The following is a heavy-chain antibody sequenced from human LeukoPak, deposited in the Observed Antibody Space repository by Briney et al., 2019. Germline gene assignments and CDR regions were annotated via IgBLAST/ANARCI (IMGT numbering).Heavy chain of an antibody. CDR2: IYPGDSDT. D-gene: IGHD6-13*01. V-gene: IGHV5-51*01. CDR1: GYSFTSYW. J-gene: IGHJ3*02. CDR3: ARLIRLRISWKAFDI. Sequence: GESLKISCKGSGYSFTSYWIGWVRQMPGKGLECMGIIYPGDSDTRYSPSFQGQVTISADKSISTAYLQWGSLKASDTAMYYCARLIRLRISWKAFDIWGQGTMVTVSS.